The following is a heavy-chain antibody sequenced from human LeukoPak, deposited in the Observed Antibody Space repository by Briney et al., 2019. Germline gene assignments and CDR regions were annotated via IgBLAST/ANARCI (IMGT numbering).Heavy chain of an antibody. D-gene: IGHD6-19*01. CDR1: GYTFTSYY. J-gene: IGHJ4*02. Sequence: ASVTVSCKASGYTFTSYYMHWVRQAPGQGLEWMGIINPSGGSTSYAQKFQGRVTMTRDTSTSTVYMEISSLRSEDTAVYSCARGRLAVAGNAAILGYWGQGTLVTVSS. CDR3: ARGRLAVAGNAAILGY. V-gene: IGHV1-46*01. CDR2: INPSGGST.